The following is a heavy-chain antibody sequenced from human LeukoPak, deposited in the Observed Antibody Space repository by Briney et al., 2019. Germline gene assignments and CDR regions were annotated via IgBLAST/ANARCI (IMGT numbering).Heavy chain of an antibody. J-gene: IGHJ4*02. CDR2: ITSTSNTV. V-gene: IGHV3-48*04. CDR1: GFPFSIFN. CDR3: AREGSYDVLTGFSPADY. D-gene: IGHD3-9*01. Sequence: GGSLRLSCSVSGFPFSIFNMNWVRQAPGKGLEWVAYITSTSNTVYYADSVRGRFTIPRDNANNSLYLKMNSLRAEDTAIYYCAREGSYDVLTGFSPADYWGQGALVTVSS.